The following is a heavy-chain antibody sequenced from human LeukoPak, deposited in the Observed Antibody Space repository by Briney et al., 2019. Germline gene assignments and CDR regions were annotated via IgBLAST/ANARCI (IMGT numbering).Heavy chain of an antibody. V-gene: IGHV3-11*01. D-gene: IGHD4-17*01. CDR3: AKAGPYGDYLDY. Sequence: GGSLRLSCAASGFTFSDYYMTWIRHFPGKGLDWVSYISGSGSTIQYADSVKGRFTISRDNAKNSLYLQMNSLRAEDTAVYYCAKAGPYGDYLDYWGQGTLVTVSS. CDR2: ISGSGSTI. CDR1: GFTFSDYY. J-gene: IGHJ4*02.